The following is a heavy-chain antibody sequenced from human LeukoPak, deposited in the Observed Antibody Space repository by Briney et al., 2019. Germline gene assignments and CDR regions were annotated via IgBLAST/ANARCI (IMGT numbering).Heavy chain of an antibody. Sequence: SETLSLTCTVAGGFISSYYWSWIRQPAGKGLEWIGRIYTSGSPNYNPSLKSRVTMSVDTSKNQFYLKLSSVTAADTAVYYCARQYGSGSYYKFDPWGQGTLVTVSS. V-gene: IGHV4-4*07. J-gene: IGHJ5*02. CDR3: ARQYGSGSYYKFDP. CDR2: IYTSGSP. D-gene: IGHD3-10*01. CDR1: GGFISSYY.